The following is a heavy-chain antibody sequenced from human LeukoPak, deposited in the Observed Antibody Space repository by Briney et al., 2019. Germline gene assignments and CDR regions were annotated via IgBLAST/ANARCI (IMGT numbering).Heavy chain of an antibody. Sequence: GGSLRLSCAASGFTFSSYVMSWVRQAPGKGLEWVSAISGSGGSTNYADSVKGRFTISRDNSKNTLYLQMNSLRADDTAVYYCAKGNYGSGSYYGLDYWGQGTLVTVSS. D-gene: IGHD3-10*01. J-gene: IGHJ4*02. CDR2: ISGSGGST. CDR3: AKGNYGSGSYYGLDY. CDR1: GFTFSSYV. V-gene: IGHV3-23*01.